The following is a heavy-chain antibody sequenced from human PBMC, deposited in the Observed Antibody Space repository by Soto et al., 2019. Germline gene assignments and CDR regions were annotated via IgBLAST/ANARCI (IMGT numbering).Heavy chain of an antibody. D-gene: IGHD3-10*01. CDR2: MNPNSGNT. CDR3: ARSPPFGADYYYYMDV. J-gene: IGHJ6*03. CDR1: GYTFTSYD. Sequence: QVQLVQSGAEVKKPGASVKVSCKASGYTFTSYDINWVRQAIGQGLEWMGWMNPNSGNTGYAQKFQGRVTMTRNTSISTAYMELSSLRSEDTAVYYCARSPPFGADYYYYMDVWGKGTTVTVSS. V-gene: IGHV1-8*01.